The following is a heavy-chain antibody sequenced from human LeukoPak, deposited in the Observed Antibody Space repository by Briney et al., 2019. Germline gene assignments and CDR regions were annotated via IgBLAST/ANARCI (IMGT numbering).Heavy chain of an antibody. J-gene: IGHJ6*03. CDR3: AKDSSSYDWGYMDV. D-gene: IGHD3-22*01. Sequence: GGSLRLSCAASGFTFSTYAMSWVRQAPGEGLEWVSLIGGSDGRTRYADSVKGRFTISRDNSKNTLYLEMNSLRAEDTVVYYCAKDSSSYDWGYMDVWGKGTTVTISS. V-gene: IGHV3-23*01. CDR2: IGGSDGRT. CDR1: GFTFSTYA.